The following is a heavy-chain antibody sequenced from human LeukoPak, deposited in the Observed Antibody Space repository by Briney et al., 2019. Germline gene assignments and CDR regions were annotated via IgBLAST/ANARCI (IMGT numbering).Heavy chain of an antibody. D-gene: IGHD3-3*01. CDR1: GYTFTSYG. CDR2: ISGSNGNT. V-gene: IGHV1-18*01. Sequence: ASVKVSCKASGYTFTSYGISWVRQAPGQGLEWMGWISGSNGNTNYAQKLQGRVTMTTDTSTSTAYMELRSLRFDDTAVYYCGRVPSSLYDFWSGYFIDYWGQGTLVTVSS. CDR3: GRVPSSLYDFWSGYFIDY. J-gene: IGHJ4*02.